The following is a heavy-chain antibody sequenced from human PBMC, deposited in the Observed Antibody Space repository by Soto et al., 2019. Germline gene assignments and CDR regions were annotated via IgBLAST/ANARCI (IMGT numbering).Heavy chain of an antibody. V-gene: IGHV1-24*01. CDR1: GYTLTELS. J-gene: IGHJ6*02. CDR3: AVMAPSIVVVPAAPYGMDV. Sequence: GASVKVSCKVSGYTLTELSMHWVRQAPGKGLEWMGGFGPEDGETIYAQKFQGRVTMTEDTSTDTAYMELSSLRSEDTAVYYCAVMAPSIVVVPAAPYGMDVWGQGTTVTVS. CDR2: FGPEDGET. D-gene: IGHD2-2*01.